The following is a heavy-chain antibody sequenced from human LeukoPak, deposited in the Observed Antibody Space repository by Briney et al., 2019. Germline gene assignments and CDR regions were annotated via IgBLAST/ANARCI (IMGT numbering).Heavy chain of an antibody. J-gene: IGHJ4*02. CDR1: GFTFHHYS. Sequence: AGGSLRLSCAASGFTFHHYSMRWVRQPPGEGLGWVSLISWDGGITYYADSVRGRFTISRDNSKNSLSLEMNSLRTEDTALYYCAKDSNTGGYSFGSWGQGTLVTVTS. D-gene: IGHD5-12*01. CDR2: ISWDGGIT. V-gene: IGHV3-43*01. CDR3: AKDSNTGGYSFGS.